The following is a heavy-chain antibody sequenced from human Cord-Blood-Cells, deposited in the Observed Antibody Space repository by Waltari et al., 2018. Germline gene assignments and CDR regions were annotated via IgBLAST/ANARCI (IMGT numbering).Heavy chain of an antibody. CDR3: ARRGPGPGYSGSYYYYYGMDV. J-gene: IGHJ6*02. Sequence: QVQLQQWGAGLLKPSETLSLTGAVYGGSFSGYYWSWIRRPPGKGREWIGEINHSGSTNYNPSLKSRVTISVDTSKNQFSLKLSSVTAADTAVYYCARRGPGPGYSGSYYYYYGMDVWGQGTTVTVSS. D-gene: IGHD1-26*01. CDR1: GGSFSGYY. CDR2: INHSGST. V-gene: IGHV4-34*01.